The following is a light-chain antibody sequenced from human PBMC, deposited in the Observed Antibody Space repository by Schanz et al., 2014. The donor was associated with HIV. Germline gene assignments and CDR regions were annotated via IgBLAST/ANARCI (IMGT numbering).Light chain of an antibody. J-gene: IGKJ5*01. CDR3: LQHNTYPLT. CDR2: EAS. CDR1: QSISEW. V-gene: IGKV1-5*03. Sequence: DIQMTQSPSTLSASVGDRITISCRASQSISEWLAWYQQRPGQAPNLLISEASTLESGVPSRFSGTGSGTEFTLTISSLQPEDFATYYCLQHNTYPLTFGQGTRLDIK.